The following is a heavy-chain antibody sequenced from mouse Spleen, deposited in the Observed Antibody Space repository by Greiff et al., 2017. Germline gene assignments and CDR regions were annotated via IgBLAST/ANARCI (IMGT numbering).Heavy chain of an antibody. CDR1: GYTFTSYT. CDR3: ARGWLLSYWYFDV. D-gene: IGHD2-3*01. J-gene: IGHJ1*01. Sequence: VQLQQSGAELARPGASVKMSCKASGYTFTSYTMHWVKQRPGQGLEWIGYINPSSGYTKYNQKFKDKATLTADKSSSTAYMQLSSLTSEDSAVYYCARGWLLSYWYFDVWGAGTTVTVSS. CDR2: INPSSGYT. V-gene: IGHV1-4*01.